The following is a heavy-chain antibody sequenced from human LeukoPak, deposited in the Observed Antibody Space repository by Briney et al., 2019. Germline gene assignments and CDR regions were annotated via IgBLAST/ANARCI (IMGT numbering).Heavy chain of an antibody. V-gene: IGHV3-21*01. Sequence: PGGSLRLSCAASGFTFSSYRMNWVRQAPGKGLEWVSSISSSSSYIYYADSVKGRFTISRDNSKNTLYLQMNSLRAEDTAVYYCAKAGYGDYEDYFDYWGQGTLVTVSS. CDR1: GFTFSSYR. CDR3: AKAGYGDYEDYFDY. CDR2: ISSSSSYI. D-gene: IGHD4-17*01. J-gene: IGHJ4*02.